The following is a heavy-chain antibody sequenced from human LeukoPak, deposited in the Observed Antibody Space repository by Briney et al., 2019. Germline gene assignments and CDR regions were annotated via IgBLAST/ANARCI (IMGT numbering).Heavy chain of an antibody. Sequence: SETLSLTCAVYGGSFSGYYWSWIRQPPGKGLEWIGSIYYSGSTYYNPSLKSRVTISVDTSKNQFSLKLSSVTAADTAVYYCASSPKYCTNGVCYEVTMVRGVIFYWGQGTLVTVSS. V-gene: IGHV4-34*01. J-gene: IGHJ4*02. CDR3: ASSPKYCTNGVCYEVTMVRGVIFY. CDR1: GGSFSGYY. CDR2: IYYSGST. D-gene: IGHD2-8*01.